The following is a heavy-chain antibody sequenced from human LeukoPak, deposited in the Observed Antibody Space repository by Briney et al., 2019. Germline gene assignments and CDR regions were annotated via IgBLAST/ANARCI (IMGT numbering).Heavy chain of an antibody. CDR1: GFTFSSYS. D-gene: IGHD3-22*01. V-gene: IGHV3-21*01. CDR2: ISSSSSYI. CDR3: ARDRSGYYYFDY. J-gene: IGHJ4*02. Sequence: GGSLRLSCAASGFTFSSYSMNWVRQAPGKGLEWVSSISSSSSYIYYADSVEGRFTISRDNAKNSLYLQMNSLRAEDTAVYYCARDRSGYYYFDYWGQGTLVTVSS.